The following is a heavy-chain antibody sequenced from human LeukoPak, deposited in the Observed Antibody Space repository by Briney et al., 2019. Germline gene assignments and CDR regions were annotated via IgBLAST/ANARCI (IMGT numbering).Heavy chain of an antibody. Sequence: PGGSLRLSCAASGFTFSSHWMTWVRQAPGKGLEWVANIKQDASKKNYVDSVKGRFTISRDNAKNSLYLQMNSLRAEDTAVYYCARAPYGGKGVNWFDPWGQGTLVTVSS. CDR3: ARAPYGGKGVNWFDP. D-gene: IGHD4-23*01. CDR2: IKQDASKK. CDR1: GFTFSSHW. V-gene: IGHV3-7*03. J-gene: IGHJ5*02.